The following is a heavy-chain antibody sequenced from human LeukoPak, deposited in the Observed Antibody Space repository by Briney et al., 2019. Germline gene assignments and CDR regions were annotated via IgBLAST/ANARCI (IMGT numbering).Heavy chain of an antibody. V-gene: IGHV3-7*01. CDR2: IKEDGGQK. D-gene: IGHD3-10*01. CDR1: GLTFSRSW. CDR3: ATGGPMGSS. J-gene: IGHJ4*02. Sequence: GGSLRLSCAASGLTFSRSWMHWVRQTPGKGLEWVAGIKEDGGQKDYVASVRGRFTISRDNARNSLYLQMNNLRADDTAVYYCATGGPMGSSWGQGTLVIVSA.